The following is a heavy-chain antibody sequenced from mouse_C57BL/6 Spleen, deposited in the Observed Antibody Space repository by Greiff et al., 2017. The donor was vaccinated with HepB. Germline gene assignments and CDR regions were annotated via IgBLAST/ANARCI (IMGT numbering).Heavy chain of an antibody. CDR2: IDPENGDT. V-gene: IGHV14-4*01. CDR3: TKWEGDY. J-gene: IGHJ2*01. Sequence: VQLKESGAELVRPGASVKLSCTASGFNIKDDYMHWVKQRPEQGLEWIGWIDPENGDTEYASKFQGKATITADTSSNTAYLRLSSLTSEDTAVYYCTKWEGDYWGQGTTLTVSS. CDR1: GFNIKDDY. D-gene: IGHD1-3*01.